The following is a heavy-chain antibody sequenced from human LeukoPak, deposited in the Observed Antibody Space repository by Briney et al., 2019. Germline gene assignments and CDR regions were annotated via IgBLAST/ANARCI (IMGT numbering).Heavy chain of an antibody. Sequence: SSETLSLTCTVSGGSINSYYWSWIRQPPGKGLEWIGYINYSGSTNYNPSLKSRVTISVDTSKNQFSLKLSSVTAADTAVYYCARAYGSYSFDYWGQGTLVTVSS. CDR2: INYSGST. CDR3: ARAYGSYSFDY. D-gene: IGHD1-26*01. J-gene: IGHJ4*02. CDR1: GGSINSYY. V-gene: IGHV4-59*01.